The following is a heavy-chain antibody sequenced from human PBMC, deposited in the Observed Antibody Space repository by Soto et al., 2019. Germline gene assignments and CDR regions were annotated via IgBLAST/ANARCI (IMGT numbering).Heavy chain of an antibody. CDR1: GYTFTTYD. CDR2: MNPNSGNT. D-gene: IGHD3-22*01. Sequence: ASVKVSCKASGYTFTTYDINWVRQAAGQGLVWMGWMNPNSGNTGYAQKFQDRVTMTRDTSISTAYMELSDLRSEDTAVYYCARGQYFSDSSGYDDYWGRGPQVTVSS. J-gene: IGHJ4*02. CDR3: ARGQYFSDSSGYDDY. V-gene: IGHV1-8*02.